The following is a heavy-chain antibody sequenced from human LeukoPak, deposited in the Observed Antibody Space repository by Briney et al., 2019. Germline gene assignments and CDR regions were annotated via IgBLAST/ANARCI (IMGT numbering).Heavy chain of an antibody. CDR3: ARASGIAAAGTENWFDP. J-gene: IGHJ5*02. D-gene: IGHD6-13*01. V-gene: IGHV3-20*01. Sequence: GGSLRLSCAASGFTFDDYGMSWVRQAPGKGLEWVSGINWNGGSTGYADSVKGRFTISRDNAKNSLYLQMNSLRAEDTALYHCARASGIAAAGTENWFDPWGQGTLVTVSS. CDR2: INWNGGST. CDR1: GFTFDDYG.